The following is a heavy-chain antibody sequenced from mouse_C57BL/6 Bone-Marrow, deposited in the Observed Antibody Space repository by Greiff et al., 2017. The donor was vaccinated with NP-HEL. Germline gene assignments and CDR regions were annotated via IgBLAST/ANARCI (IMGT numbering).Heavy chain of an antibody. V-gene: IGHV1-9*01. J-gene: IGHJ2*01. D-gene: IGHD3-2*02. CDR2: ILPGSGST. CDR3: ARRRGSSGYHGY. CDR1: GYTFTGYW. Sequence: VQLQQSGAELMKPGASVKLSCKATGYTFTGYWIEWVKQRPGHGLEWIGEILPGSGSTNYNAKFKGKATFTAYTSSNTAYMQLSSLTTDDSAIYYCARRRGSSGYHGYWGQGTTLTVSS.